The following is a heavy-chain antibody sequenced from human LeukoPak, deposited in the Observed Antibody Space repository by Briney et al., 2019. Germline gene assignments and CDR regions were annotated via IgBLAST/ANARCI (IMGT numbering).Heavy chain of an antibody. CDR1: GYTFTDCD. CDR2: VNPNSGGT. CDR3: ARGGPMVRGVIHQLPDY. D-gene: IGHD3-10*01. Sequence: GASVKVACKASGYTFTDCDIHWVRQAPGEGLEWMGWVNPNSGGTMYAQNFQGRVTMTRDTSISTAYMELSSLKSDDTAMYYCARGGPMVRGVIHQLPDYWGQGTLVTVSS. J-gene: IGHJ4*02. V-gene: IGHV1-2*02.